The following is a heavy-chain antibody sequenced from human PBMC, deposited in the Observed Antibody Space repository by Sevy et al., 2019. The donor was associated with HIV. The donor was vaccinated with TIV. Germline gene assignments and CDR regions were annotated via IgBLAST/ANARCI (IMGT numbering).Heavy chain of an antibody. CDR3: AKGEYSGYDY. J-gene: IGHJ4*02. CDR1: GFIFSGYA. Sequence: GGSLRLSCAASGFIFSGYAMTWVRQVPGKGLEWVSTISGSGGYTYYADSVKGRFTISRDNSKNTPYLQMNSLRVEDTAVYYCAKGEYSGYDYWGQGTRVTVSS. CDR2: ISGSGGYT. D-gene: IGHD5-12*01. V-gene: IGHV3-23*01.